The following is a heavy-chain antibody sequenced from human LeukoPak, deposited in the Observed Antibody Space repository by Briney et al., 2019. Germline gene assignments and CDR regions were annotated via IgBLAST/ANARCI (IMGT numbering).Heavy chain of an antibody. CDR3: TTDVPDIVATYFDY. Sequence: GGSLRPFCAASGFTSSSYEISWVRSAPGQGLEWVGRIKSKTDGGTTDYAAPVKGRFTISRDDSKNTLYLQMNSLKTEDTAVYYCTTDVPDIVATYFDYWGQGTLVTVSS. V-gene: IGHV3-15*01. CDR1: GFTSSSYE. D-gene: IGHD5-12*01. J-gene: IGHJ4*02. CDR2: IKSKTDGGTT.